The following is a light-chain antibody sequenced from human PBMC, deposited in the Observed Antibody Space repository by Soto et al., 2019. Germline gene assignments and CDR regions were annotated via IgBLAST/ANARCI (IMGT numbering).Light chain of an antibody. CDR1: SSNIGSNT. J-gene: IGLJ2*01. Sequence: QSVLTQPPSASGTPGQRVTISCSGSSSNIGSNTVNWYQQLPGTAPKLLIYINNQRPSGVPDRFSGSKSGTSASLAISGLQSEDEDDYYCAAWDDSLNGVVFGGGTKVTVL. V-gene: IGLV1-44*01. CDR3: AAWDDSLNGVV. CDR2: INN.